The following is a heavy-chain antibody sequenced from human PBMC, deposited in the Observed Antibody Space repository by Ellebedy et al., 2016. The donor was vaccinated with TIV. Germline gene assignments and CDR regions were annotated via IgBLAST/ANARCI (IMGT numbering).Heavy chain of an antibody. CDR2: VYYTGST. CDR3: ARGGYNWNDAYYYYMDV. CDR1: GGSINSYY. V-gene: IGHV4-59*01. D-gene: IGHD1-20*01. Sequence: MPSETLSLTCTVSGGSINSYYWSWIRQPPGKGLEWIGYVYYTGSTNYNPSLKRQVTISVDTSKNQFSLKLTSVTAADTAVDYCARGGYNWNDAYYYYMDVWGKGTTVTVSS. J-gene: IGHJ6*03.